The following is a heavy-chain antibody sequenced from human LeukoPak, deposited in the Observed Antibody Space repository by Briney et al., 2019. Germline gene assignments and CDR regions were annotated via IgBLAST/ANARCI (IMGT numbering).Heavy chain of an antibody. V-gene: IGHV3-7*01. CDR2: IKQDGSEK. CDR1: GFTFSSYW. CDR3: ARPVITMIVVAAYYFDY. Sequence: PGRSLRLSCAASGFTFSSYWMSWVRQAPGKGLEWVANIKQDGSEKYYVDSVKGRFTISRDNAKNSLYLQMNSLRAEDTAVYYCARPVITMIVVAAYYFDYWGQGTLVTVSS. J-gene: IGHJ4*02. D-gene: IGHD3-22*01.